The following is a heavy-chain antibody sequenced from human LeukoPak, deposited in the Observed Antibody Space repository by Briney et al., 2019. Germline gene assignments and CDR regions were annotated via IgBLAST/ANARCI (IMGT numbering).Heavy chain of an antibody. CDR2: IWYDGSNK. CDR3: ARDPVGLYYDSSGYPDY. Sequence: GGSLRLSCAASGFTFSSYGMHWVRQAPGKGLEWVAVIWYDGSNKYYADSVKGRFTISRDNSKNTLYLQMSSLRAEDTAVYYCARDPVGLYYDSSGYPDYWGQGTLVTVSS. D-gene: IGHD3-22*01. V-gene: IGHV3-33*01. CDR1: GFTFSSYG. J-gene: IGHJ4*02.